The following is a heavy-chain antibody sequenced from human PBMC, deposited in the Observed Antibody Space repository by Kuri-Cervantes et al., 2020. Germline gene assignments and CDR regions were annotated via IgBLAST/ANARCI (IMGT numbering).Heavy chain of an antibody. D-gene: IGHD6-25*01. V-gene: IGHV3-30*02. CDR3: AKGWGSASLDY. Sequence: GESLKISCTASGFSFDDYAMTWVRQAPGKGLEWVAFIRYDGSNKYYADSVKGRFTISRDNSKNTLYLQMNSLRAEDTAVYYCAKGWGSASLDYWGQGTLVTVSS. J-gene: IGHJ4*02. CDR1: GFSFDDYA. CDR2: IRYDGSNK.